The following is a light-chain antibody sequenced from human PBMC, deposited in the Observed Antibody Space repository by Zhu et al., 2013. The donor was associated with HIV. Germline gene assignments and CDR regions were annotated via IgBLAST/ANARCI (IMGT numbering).Light chain of an antibody. CDR1: SSDVGSYNL. Sequence: QSALTQPASVSGSPGQSITISCTGTSSDVGSYNLVSWYQQHPGKAPKLMIYEVSKRPSGVSNRFSGSKSGNTASLTISGLQAEDEGDYYCSSYTSSSVLFGGGTKLTVL. V-gene: IGLV2-14*02. CDR3: SSYTSSSVL. J-gene: IGLJ2*01. CDR2: EVS.